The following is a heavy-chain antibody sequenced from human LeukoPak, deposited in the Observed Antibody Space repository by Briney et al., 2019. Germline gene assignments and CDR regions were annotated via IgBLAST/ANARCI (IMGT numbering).Heavy chain of an antibody. V-gene: IGHV1-8*01. CDR2: MNPNSGNT. Sequence: ASVKVSCKASGYTFTSYDINWVRQATGQGLEWMGWMNPNSGNTGYAQKFQGRVTTTRNTSISTAYMELSSLRSEDTAVYYCARGDCGGDCRPGLHFDYWGQGTLVTVSS. D-gene: IGHD2-21*02. CDR1: GYTFTSYD. J-gene: IGHJ4*02. CDR3: ARGDCGGDCRPGLHFDY.